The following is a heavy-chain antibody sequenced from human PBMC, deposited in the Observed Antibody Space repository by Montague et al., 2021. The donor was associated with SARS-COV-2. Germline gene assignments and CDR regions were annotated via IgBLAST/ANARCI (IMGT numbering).Heavy chain of an antibody. CDR1: GFTFSSYN. CDR2: ISSSSSTI. D-gene: IGHD1-26*01. CDR3: ARVVGPTSYYYYGMDV. V-gene: IGHV3-48*02. Sequence: SLRLSCAASGFTFSSYNMNWVRQAPGKGLEWVSYISSSSSTIYYADSVKGRFTISRDNAKDSLHLQMNSLRDEDTAVFYCARVVGPTSYYYYGMDVWGQGTTVTVSS. J-gene: IGHJ6*02.